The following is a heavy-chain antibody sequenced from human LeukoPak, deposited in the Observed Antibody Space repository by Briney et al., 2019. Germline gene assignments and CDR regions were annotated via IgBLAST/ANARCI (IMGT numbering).Heavy chain of an antibody. CDR3: GGARGYYRPYSFDS. CDR1: GFTFSSYS. D-gene: IGHD3-3*01. CDR2: ISSSSSTI. J-gene: IGHJ4*02. Sequence: GGSLRLSCAASGFTFSSYSMNWVRQAPGKGLEWVSYISSSSSTIYYADSVKGRFTISRDNAKNSLYLQMNSLRAEDTAVYYCGGARGYYRPYSFDSWGRGTLVTVSS. V-gene: IGHV3-48*01.